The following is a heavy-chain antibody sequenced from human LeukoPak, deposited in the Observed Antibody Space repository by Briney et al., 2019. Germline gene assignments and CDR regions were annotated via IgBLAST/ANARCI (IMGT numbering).Heavy chain of an antibody. CDR1: GYTFTSYD. D-gene: IGHD5-18*01. CDR2: IIPIFGTA. CDR3: ARGGSYGSSRPYYFDY. Sequence: ASVKVSCKASGYTFTSYDINWVRQATGQGLEWMGGIIPIFGTANYAQKFQGRVTITADESTSTAYMELSSLRSEDTAVYYCARGGSYGSSRPYYFDYWGQGTLVTVSS. J-gene: IGHJ4*02. V-gene: IGHV1-69*13.